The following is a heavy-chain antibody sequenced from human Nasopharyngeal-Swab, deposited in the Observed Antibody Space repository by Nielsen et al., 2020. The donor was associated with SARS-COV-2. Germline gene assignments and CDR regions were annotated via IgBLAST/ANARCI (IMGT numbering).Heavy chain of an antibody. CDR1: RGSITSDY. J-gene: IGHJ4*02. Sequence: SQTLSLTCTVSRGSITSDYWSWIRQPPGKGLEWIGYIHSSGHAMYNPSLRSRATISIDTSKNHFSLTLSSVTAADTAVYYCARHPPLSGFDYWGQGTLVTVPS. CDR2: IHSSGHA. V-gene: IGHV4-59*08. D-gene: IGHD3-9*01. CDR3: ARHPPLSGFDY.